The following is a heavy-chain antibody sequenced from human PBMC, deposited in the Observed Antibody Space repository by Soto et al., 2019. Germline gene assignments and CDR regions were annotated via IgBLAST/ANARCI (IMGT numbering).Heavy chain of an antibody. CDR3: AREHLQDYYDSSGSYLGY. CDR1: GFTFSSYA. CDR2: ISYDGSNK. Sequence: GGSLRLSCAASGFTFSSYAMHWVRQAPGKGLEWVAVISYDGSNKYYADSVKGRFTISRDNSKNTLYLQMNSLRAEDTAVYYWAREHLQDYYDSSGSYLGYWGQGTLVTVSS. V-gene: IGHV3-30-3*01. J-gene: IGHJ4*02. D-gene: IGHD3-22*01.